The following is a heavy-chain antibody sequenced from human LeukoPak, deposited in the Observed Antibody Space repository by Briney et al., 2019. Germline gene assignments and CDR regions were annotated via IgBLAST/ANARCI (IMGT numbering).Heavy chain of an antibody. Sequence: SETLSLTCTVSGGSISSYYWGWIRQPPGKGLEWIGYIYYSGSTNYNPSLKSRVTISVDTSKNQFSLKLSSVTAADTAVYYCARPYYYDSRIDPWGQGTLVTVSS. CDR3: ARPYYYDSRIDP. D-gene: IGHD3-22*01. V-gene: IGHV4-59*01. J-gene: IGHJ5*02. CDR1: GGSISSYY. CDR2: IYYSGST.